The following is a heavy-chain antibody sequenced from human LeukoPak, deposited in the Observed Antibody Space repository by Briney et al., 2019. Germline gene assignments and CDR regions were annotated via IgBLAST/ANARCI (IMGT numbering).Heavy chain of an antibody. CDR1: GFTFDDYG. D-gene: IGHD4/OR15-4a*01. CDR3: ARGAYGATFCYFDY. V-gene: IGHV3-20*04. CDR2: INWNGGST. Sequence: GGSLRLSCAASGFTFDDYGMSWVRQAPGKGLEWVSGINWNGGSTGYADSVKGRFTISRDNAKNSLYLQMNSLRAEDTALCYCARGAYGATFCYFDYWGQGTLVTVSS. J-gene: IGHJ4*02.